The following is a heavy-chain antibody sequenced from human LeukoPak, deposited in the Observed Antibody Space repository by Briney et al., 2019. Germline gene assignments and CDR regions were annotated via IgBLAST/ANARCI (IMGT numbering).Heavy chain of an antibody. D-gene: IGHD3-10*01. V-gene: IGHV5-10-1*01. CDR1: GYRFTSYW. CDR3: ARLGRWFGELEDY. CDR2: IDPSDSYT. J-gene: IGHJ4*02. Sequence: GESLKIFWYGSGYRFTSYWISWVRQMPGKGLGWMGRIDPSDSYTNYSPSFQGHVTISADKSVSTAYLQWSSLKASDTAMYYCARLGRWFGELEDYWGQGTLVTVSS.